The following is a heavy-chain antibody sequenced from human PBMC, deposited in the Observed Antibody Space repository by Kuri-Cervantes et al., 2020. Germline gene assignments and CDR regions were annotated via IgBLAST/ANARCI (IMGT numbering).Heavy chain of an antibody. CDR3: ARFCSGGRASRYNWFDP. Sequence: GGSLRLSCAASGFIFSDYYMSWIRQTPGKGLEWVSYITSSGSTIYYADSVKGRFTISRDNAKNSLYLQMNSLRAEDTAVYYCARFCSGGRASRYNWFDPWGQGTLVTVSS. V-gene: IGHV3-11*04. J-gene: IGHJ5*02. D-gene: IGHD2-15*01. CDR1: GFIFSDYY. CDR2: ITSSGSTI.